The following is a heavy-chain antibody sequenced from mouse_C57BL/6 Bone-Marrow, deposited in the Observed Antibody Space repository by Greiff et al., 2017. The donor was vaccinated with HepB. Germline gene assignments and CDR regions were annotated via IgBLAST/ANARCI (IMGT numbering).Heavy chain of an antibody. V-gene: IGHV1-54*01. CDR2: INPGSGGT. D-gene: IGHD2-5*01. CDR1: GYAFTNYL. CDR3: ARDRSNSLYAMDY. J-gene: IGHJ4*01. Sequence: VQLQQSGAELVRPGPSVKVSCKASGYAFTNYLIEWVKQRPGQGLEWIGVINPGSGGTNYNEKFKGKATLTADKSSSTAYMQLSSLTSEDSAVYFCARDRSNSLYAMDYWGQGTSVTVSS.